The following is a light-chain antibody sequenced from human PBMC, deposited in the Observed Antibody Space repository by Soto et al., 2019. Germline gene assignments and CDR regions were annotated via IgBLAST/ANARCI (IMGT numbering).Light chain of an antibody. CDR2: DAS. CDR3: QQYNSYLLT. CDR1: QSISSW. V-gene: IGKV1-5*01. Sequence: DIQMTQSPSTLSASVGDRVAITCRASQSISSWLAWYQQKPGKAPKLLIYDASSLESGVPSRFSGSGSGTEFTLTISSLQPDDFATYYCQQYNSYLLTFGGGTKVDIK. J-gene: IGKJ4*01.